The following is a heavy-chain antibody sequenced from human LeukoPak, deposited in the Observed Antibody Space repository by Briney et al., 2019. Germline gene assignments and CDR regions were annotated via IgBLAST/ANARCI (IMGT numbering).Heavy chain of an antibody. Sequence: TGGSLRLSCAASGFTFSSYAMSWVRQAPGKGLEWVSAISGSGGSTYYADSVKGRFTISRDNSKNTLYLQMDSLRAEDTAVYYCAKNKGTHGRADYFDYWGQGTLFTVSS. D-gene: IGHD2-8*01. J-gene: IGHJ4*02. CDR1: GFTFSSYA. V-gene: IGHV3-23*01. CDR3: AKNKGTHGRADYFDY. CDR2: ISGSGGST.